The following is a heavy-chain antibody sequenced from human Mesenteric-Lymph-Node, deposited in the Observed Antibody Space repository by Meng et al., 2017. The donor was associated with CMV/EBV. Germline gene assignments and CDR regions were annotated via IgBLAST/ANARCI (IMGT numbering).Heavy chain of an antibody. Sequence: ASVKVSCKASGYTFTDNYIHWVRQAPGQGLEWMGWINPDSGGTKYAQKFQGRLTMTRDTSIGTAYMELSSLRSEDTAVYYCARRSPIYYGAFDLWGQGTMVTVSS. J-gene: IGHJ3*01. D-gene: IGHD3-10*01. CDR3: ARRSPIYYGAFDL. CDR1: GYTFTDNY. V-gene: IGHV1-2*02. CDR2: INPDSGGT.